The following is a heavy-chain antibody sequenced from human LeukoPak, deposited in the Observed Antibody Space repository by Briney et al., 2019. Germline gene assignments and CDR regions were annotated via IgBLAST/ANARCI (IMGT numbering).Heavy chain of an antibody. CDR2: IYHSGST. J-gene: IGHJ5*02. V-gene: IGHV4-4*02. CDR1: GGSISSSNW. CDR3: ARSGITDNWFDP. D-gene: IGHD1-20*01. Sequence: ETLSLTCAVSGGSISSSNWWSWVRQPPGKGLEWIGEIYHSGSTNYNPSLKSRVTISVDKSKNQFSLKLSSVTAADTAVYYCARSGITDNWFDPWGQGTLVTVSS.